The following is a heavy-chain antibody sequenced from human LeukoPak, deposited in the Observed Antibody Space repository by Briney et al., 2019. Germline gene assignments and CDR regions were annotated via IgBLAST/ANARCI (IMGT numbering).Heavy chain of an antibody. V-gene: IGHV1-24*01. D-gene: IGHD2-2*01. CDR2: FDPEDGET. CDR1: GYTLTELS. J-gene: IGHJ4*02. Sequence: ASVKVSCQVSGYTLTELSMHWVRQAPGKGLEWMGGFDPEDGETIDAQKFQGRVTMTEDTSTDTAYMELSSLRSEDTAVHYCATPRYCSSTSCSYYFDYWGQGTLVTVSS. CDR3: ATPRYCSSTSCSYYFDY.